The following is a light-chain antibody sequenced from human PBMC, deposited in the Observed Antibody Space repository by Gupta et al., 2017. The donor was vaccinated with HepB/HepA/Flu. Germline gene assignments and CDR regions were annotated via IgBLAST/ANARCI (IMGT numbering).Light chain of an antibody. V-gene: IGKV3-20*01. J-gene: IGKJ1*01. Sequence: EIVLAQSPGPLSLSPGERATLPCRASQSGSGSYLAWYQHKPGQAPRLLMYAASNRATGIPDRFSGSGSGTDFTLTISRLEPEDFAVYYCQQYGSSPRTFGQGTKVEIK. CDR1: QSGSGSY. CDR3: QQYGSSPRT. CDR2: AAS.